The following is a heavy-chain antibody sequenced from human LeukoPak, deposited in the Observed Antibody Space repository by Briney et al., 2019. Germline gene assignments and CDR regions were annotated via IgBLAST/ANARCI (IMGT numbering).Heavy chain of an antibody. D-gene: IGHD6-13*01. CDR1: GYTFTGYY. V-gene: IGHV1-2*02. Sequence: ASVKVSCKASGYTFTGYYMHWVRQAPGQGLEWMGWINPNSGGTNYAQKFQGRVTMTRDTSISTAYMELSRLRSDDTAVYYCARYSSSWDWFDPWGQGTLVIVSS. CDR3: ARYSSSWDWFDP. CDR2: INPNSGGT. J-gene: IGHJ5*02.